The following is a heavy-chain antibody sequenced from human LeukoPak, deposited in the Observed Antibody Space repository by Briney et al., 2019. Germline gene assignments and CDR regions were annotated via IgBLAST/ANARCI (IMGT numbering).Heavy chain of an antibody. J-gene: IGHJ5*02. CDR2: IIPIFGTA. V-gene: IGHV1-69*01. CDR3: ARVRGGYSNWFDP. D-gene: IGHD5-18*01. Sequence: ASVKVSCKASGGTFSSYAISWVRQAPGQGLEWMGGIIPIFGTANYAQKFQGRVTITADESTSTAYMELSSLRSEDTAVYYCARVRGGYSNWFDPWGQGTLVTVSS. CDR1: GGTFSSYA.